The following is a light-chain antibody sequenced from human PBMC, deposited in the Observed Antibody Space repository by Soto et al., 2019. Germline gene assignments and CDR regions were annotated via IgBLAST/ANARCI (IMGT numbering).Light chain of an antibody. V-gene: IGKV3-11*01. Sequence: EIVLTQSPATMSLSPGERATLSCRTSQSVRRNLAWYQQKPGQAPRLLIYDASQRATGIAARFSGSGSGTDFTLTISSLEPEDFALYYCQHRSNWPAFRGGTKVEIK. CDR3: QHRSNWPA. J-gene: IGKJ4*01. CDR1: QSVRRN. CDR2: DAS.